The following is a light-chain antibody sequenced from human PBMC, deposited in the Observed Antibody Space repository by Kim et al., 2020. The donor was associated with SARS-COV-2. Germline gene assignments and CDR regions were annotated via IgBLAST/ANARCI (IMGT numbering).Light chain of an antibody. CDR3: QQSYSTMYT. CDR2: AAS. V-gene: IGKV1-39*01. Sequence: SASVRDRVTITRRASQSITYFLHWYPQNPGKAPKLLIYAASSLQSGVLSRFSGSGSGTDFTLPISSLQPEDFATYYCQQSYSTMYTFGQGTKLEI. J-gene: IGKJ2*01. CDR1: QSITYF.